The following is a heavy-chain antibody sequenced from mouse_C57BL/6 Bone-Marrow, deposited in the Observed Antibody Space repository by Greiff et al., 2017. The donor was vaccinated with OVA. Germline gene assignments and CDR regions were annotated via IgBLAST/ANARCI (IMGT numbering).Heavy chain of an antibody. J-gene: IGHJ2*01. CDR2: ISSGSSTI. Sequence: DVMLVESGGGLVKPGGSLKLSCAASGFTFSDYGMHWVRQAPEKGLEWVAYISSGSSTIHYADTVKGRVTISRDNAQNTLFLQMTSLRFEDTAMYYCARGGYYGSLYYFDYWGQGTTLTVSS. CDR1: GFTFSDYG. D-gene: IGHD1-1*01. V-gene: IGHV5-17*01. CDR3: ARGGYYGSLYYFDY.